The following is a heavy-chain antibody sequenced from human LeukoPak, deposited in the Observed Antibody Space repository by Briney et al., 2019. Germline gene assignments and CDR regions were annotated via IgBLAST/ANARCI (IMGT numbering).Heavy chain of an antibody. CDR2: ISRSSSPI. Sequence: GGSLRLSCAASGFTFSSYAMSWVRQAPGKGLEWVSYISRSSSPIYYADSVKGRFTTSRDNAKDSLYLQMNSLRDEDTAVYYCARVNWYSGTYYPDFWGQGTLVTVSS. J-gene: IGHJ4*02. D-gene: IGHD1-26*01. CDR3: ARVNWYSGTYYPDF. CDR1: GFTFSSYA. V-gene: IGHV3-48*02.